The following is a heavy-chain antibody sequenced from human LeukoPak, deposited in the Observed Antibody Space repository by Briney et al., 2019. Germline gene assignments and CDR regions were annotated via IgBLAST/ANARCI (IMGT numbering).Heavy chain of an antibody. CDR2: IRSKAYGGTT. CDR3: TRDLEYCGGDCQPFVY. Sequence: GGSLRLSCTASGFTFGDYAMSWVRQAPGKGLEWVGFIRSKAYGGTTEYAASVKGRFTISRDDSKSIAYLQMNSLKTEDTAVYYCTRDLEYCGGDCQPFVYWGQGTLVTVSS. CDR1: GFTFGDYA. V-gene: IGHV3-49*04. J-gene: IGHJ4*02. D-gene: IGHD2-21*02.